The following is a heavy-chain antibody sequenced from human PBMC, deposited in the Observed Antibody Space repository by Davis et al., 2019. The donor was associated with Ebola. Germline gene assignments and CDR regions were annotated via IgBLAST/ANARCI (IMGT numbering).Heavy chain of an antibody. CDR2: IGANGRTT. J-gene: IGHJ4*02. CDR1: GLTFSDYY. Sequence: PGGSLTLSCVASGLTFSDYYMTWVRQAPGKVPEWVSYIGANGRTTHYADSVKGRFTISRDNAKNSLYLQMNSLRVEDTAVYYCALATLMTSDFWGQGTLVTVSS. CDR3: ALATLMTSDF. D-gene: IGHD4-17*01. V-gene: IGHV3-11*01.